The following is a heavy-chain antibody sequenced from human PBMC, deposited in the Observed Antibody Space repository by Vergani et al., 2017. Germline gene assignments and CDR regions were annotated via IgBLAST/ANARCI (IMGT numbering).Heavy chain of an antibody. J-gene: IGHJ4*02. CDR1: GFTFSSYG. V-gene: IGHV3-33*06. CDR2: IWYDGSNK. D-gene: IGHD3-22*01. Sequence: QVQLVESGGGVVQPGRSLRLSCAASGFTFSSYGMHWVRQAPGKGLEWVAVIWYDGSNKYYADSVKGRFTISRDNSKNTLYLQMNSLRAEDTAVYYCAKGKKAMIEVFFDYWGQGTLVTVSS. CDR3: AKGKKAMIEVFFDY.